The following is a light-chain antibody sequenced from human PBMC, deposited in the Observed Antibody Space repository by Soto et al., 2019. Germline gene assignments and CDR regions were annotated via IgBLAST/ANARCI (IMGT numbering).Light chain of an antibody. Sequence: LTQPPSASGAPGQSVTISCTGTNTDVGGYKYVSWYQQHPGKAPKLIIYQVNRRPSGVPGRFSGSVSGNTASLTVSGLQAEDEAEYYCASYAGNNILLFGGGTKVTVL. CDR1: NTDVGGYKY. V-gene: IGLV2-8*01. J-gene: IGLJ1*01. CDR3: ASYAGNNILL. CDR2: QVN.